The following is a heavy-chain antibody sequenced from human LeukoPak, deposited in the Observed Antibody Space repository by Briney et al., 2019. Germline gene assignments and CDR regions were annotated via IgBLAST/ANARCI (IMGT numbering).Heavy chain of an antibody. D-gene: IGHD6-13*01. Sequence: PGGSLRLSCAASGFTFSSYWMSWVRQAPGKGLEWVANIKQDGSEKYDVDSVKGRFTISRDNAKNSLYLQMNSLRAEDTAVYYCARGNSSSWYGGHYFDYWGQGTLVTVSS. CDR2: IKQDGSEK. CDR3: ARGNSSSWYGGHYFDY. J-gene: IGHJ4*02. V-gene: IGHV3-7*01. CDR1: GFTFSSYW.